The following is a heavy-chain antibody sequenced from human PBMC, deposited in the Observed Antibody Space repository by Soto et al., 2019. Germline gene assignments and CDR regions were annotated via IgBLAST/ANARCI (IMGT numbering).Heavy chain of an antibody. J-gene: IGHJ4*02. CDR1: EFTFSTYA. CDR3: ARSLSDSSGYHSRTFDY. Sequence: EVQLLESGGGLVQPGGSLRLSCAASEFTFSTYALSWVRQAPGKGLEWVSAISGSGGTTYYADSVRGRFTISRDNSKNTLYLQMNSLRADDTAVYYCARSLSDSSGYHSRTFDYWGQGTLVTVSS. CDR2: ISGSGGTT. V-gene: IGHV3-23*01. D-gene: IGHD3-22*01.